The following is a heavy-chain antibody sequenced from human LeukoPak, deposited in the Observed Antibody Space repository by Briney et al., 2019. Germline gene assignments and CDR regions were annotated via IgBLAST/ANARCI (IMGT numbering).Heavy chain of an antibody. J-gene: IGHJ6*02. D-gene: IGHD3-10*01. Sequence: PSETLSLTCTVSGGSISSSSYYWGWIRQPPGKGLEWIGYIYYSGSTNYNPSLKSRVTITVDTSKNQFSLKLSSVTAADTAVYYCARDSIRAYYGSGSYYYYYYGMDVWGQGTTVTVSS. CDR2: IYYSGST. CDR3: ARDSIRAYYGSGSYYYYYYGMDV. V-gene: IGHV4-61*01. CDR1: GGSISSSSYY.